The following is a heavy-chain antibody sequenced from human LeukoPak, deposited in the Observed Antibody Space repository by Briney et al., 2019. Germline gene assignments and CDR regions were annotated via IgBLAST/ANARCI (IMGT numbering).Heavy chain of an antibody. CDR2: IYYSGST. D-gene: IGHD5-18*01. Sequence: SETLSHTCTVSGGSISSSSYYWGWIRQPPGKGLEWIGSIYYSGSTYYNPSLKSRVTISVDTSKNQFSLKLSSVTAADTAVYYCARQHYAAMVTIDYWGQGTLVTVSS. J-gene: IGHJ4*02. V-gene: IGHV4-39*01. CDR1: GGSISSSSYY. CDR3: ARQHYAAMVTIDY.